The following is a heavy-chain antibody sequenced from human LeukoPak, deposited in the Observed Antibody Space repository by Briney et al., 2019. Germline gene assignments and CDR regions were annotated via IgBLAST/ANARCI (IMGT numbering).Heavy chain of an antibody. V-gene: IGHV3-53*01. CDR1: GFTVSSNY. J-gene: IGHJ4*02. CDR3: ARAAGPWPYYFDY. CDR2: IYGGGST. Sequence: GGSLRLSCAASGFTVSSNYMSWVRQAPGKGLEWVSVIYGGGSTYYADSVKGRFTISRDNSKNTLYLQMNSLRAEDTAVYYCARAAGPWPYYFDYWGQGTLVTVSS.